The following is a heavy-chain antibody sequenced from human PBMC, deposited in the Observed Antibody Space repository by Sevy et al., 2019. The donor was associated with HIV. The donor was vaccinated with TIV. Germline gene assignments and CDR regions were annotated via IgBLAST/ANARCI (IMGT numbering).Heavy chain of an antibody. Sequence: GESLKISCKGSGYSFTSYWIGWVCQMPGKGLEWMGIIYPGDSDTIYSPSFQGQVTISADKSISTAYLQWSSLKASDTAMYYCARIPSYCSGGSCDSPTVTTGEYYYYGMDVWGQGTTVTVSS. CDR3: ARIPSYCSGGSCDSPTVTTGEYYYYGMDV. CDR1: GYSFTSYW. D-gene: IGHD2-15*01. CDR2: IYPGDSDT. V-gene: IGHV5-51*01. J-gene: IGHJ6*02.